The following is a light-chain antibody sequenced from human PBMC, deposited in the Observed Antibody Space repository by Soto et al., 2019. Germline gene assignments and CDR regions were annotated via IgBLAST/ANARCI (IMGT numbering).Light chain of an antibody. CDR3: QSYDSSLSGWV. J-gene: IGLJ3*02. CDR2: DVG. Sequence: QSALTQPASVSGSPGQSITISCTESSSDVGEYKYVSWYQQHPGTAPRLIIYDVGNRPSGVSNRFSGSKSGSTASLTISGLQAEDEADYYCQSYDSSLSGWVFGGGTKLTVL. V-gene: IGLV2-14*03. CDR1: SSDVGEYKY.